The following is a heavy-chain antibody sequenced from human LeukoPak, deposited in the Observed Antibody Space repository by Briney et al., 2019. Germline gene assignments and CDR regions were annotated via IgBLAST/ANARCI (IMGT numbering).Heavy chain of an antibody. CDR3: ARHVTAAAGRDY. CDR2: IYPGDSDT. CDR1: GSSFTSYW. V-gene: IGHV5-51*01. J-gene: IGHJ4*02. Sequence: GASLKISCKGSGSSFTSYWIGWGRQMPGKGLEGMGIIYPGDSDTRYSPSFQGQVTISADKSISTAYLQWSSLKASDTTMYYCARHVTAAAGRDYWGQGTLVTVSS. D-gene: IGHD6-13*01.